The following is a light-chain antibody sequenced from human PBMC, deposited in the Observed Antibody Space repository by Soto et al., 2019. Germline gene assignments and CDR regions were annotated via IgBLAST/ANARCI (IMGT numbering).Light chain of an antibody. Sequence: DIQITQSPSTLSASVGDRVTITCRASQSISSWLAWYQQKPGKAPKLLIYKASSLESGVPSRFSGSGSGTEFTLTISSLQPDDFATYYCQQYNSYSITFGQGTRLEI. CDR3: QQYNSYSIT. CDR1: QSISSW. J-gene: IGKJ5*01. CDR2: KAS. V-gene: IGKV1-5*03.